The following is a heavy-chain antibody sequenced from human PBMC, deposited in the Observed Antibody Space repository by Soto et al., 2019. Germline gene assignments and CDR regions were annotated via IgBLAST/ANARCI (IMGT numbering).Heavy chain of an antibody. V-gene: IGHV1-8*01. Sequence: GASVKVSCKASGYTFTSYDINWVRQATGQGLEWMGWMNPNSGNTGYAQKFQGRVTMTRNTSISTAYMELSSLRSEDTAVYYCAREGGDSSSWWAGVGYYYYMDVWGKGTTVTVSS. D-gene: IGHD6-13*01. CDR3: AREGGDSSSWWAGVGYYYYMDV. CDR1: GYTFTSYD. J-gene: IGHJ6*03. CDR2: MNPNSGNT.